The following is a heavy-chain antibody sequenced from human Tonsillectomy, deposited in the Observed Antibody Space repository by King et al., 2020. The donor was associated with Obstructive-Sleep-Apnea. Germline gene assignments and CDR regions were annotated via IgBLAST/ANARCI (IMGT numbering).Heavy chain of an antibody. CDR1: GFTFSSYA. J-gene: IGHJ4*02. V-gene: IGHV3-30-3*01. CDR2: ISYDGSNK. CDR3: AREFNTYYDA. D-gene: IGHD3-3*01. Sequence: VQLVESGGGVVQPGRSLRLSCAASGFTFSSYAMHWVRQAPGKGLEWVAVISYDGSNKYYADSVKGRFTISRDNSKYTLYLQMNSLRAEDTAVYYCAREFNTYYDAWGQGTLVTVSS.